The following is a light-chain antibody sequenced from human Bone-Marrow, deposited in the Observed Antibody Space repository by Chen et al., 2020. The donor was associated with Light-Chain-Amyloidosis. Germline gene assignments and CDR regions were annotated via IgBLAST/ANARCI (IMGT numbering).Light chain of an antibody. CDR1: SSDVGGDNH. Sequence: QSALTQPASVSGSPGQSITISCTGTSSDVGGDNHVSWYQQHPDKAPNLMIYEVTNRPSWVPDRFSGSKSVNTASLTISGLQTEDEADYFCSSYTITNTLVFGSGTRVTVL. J-gene: IGLJ1*01. V-gene: IGLV2-14*01. CDR2: EVT. CDR3: SSYTITNTLV.